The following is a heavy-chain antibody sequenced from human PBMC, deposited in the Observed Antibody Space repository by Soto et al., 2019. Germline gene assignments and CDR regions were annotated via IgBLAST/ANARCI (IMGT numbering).Heavy chain of an antibody. CDR1: GFTFDSYW. CDR3: ARGGNGYENWPPYYYYGMDV. V-gene: IGHV3-7*01. D-gene: IGHD5-12*01. J-gene: IGHJ6*02. Sequence: EVQLVESGGGFVQPGGSLRLSCAASGFTFDSYWMTWVRQAPGKGLEWVAHIKQDGGQTYYVDSVKGRFTISRDNAKTSLYLQMNSLRAEDTSVYFCARGGNGYENWPPYYYYGMDVWGQGTTLTVSS. CDR2: IKQDGGQT.